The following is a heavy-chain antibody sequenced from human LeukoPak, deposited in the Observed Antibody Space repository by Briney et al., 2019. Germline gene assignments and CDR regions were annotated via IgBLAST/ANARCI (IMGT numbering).Heavy chain of an antibody. CDR1: GFTFSSYE. J-gene: IGHJ6*03. CDR3: VREHYNYYMDV. CDR2: ISSSGRSI. V-gene: IGHV3-48*03. Sequence: PGGSLRLSCAASGFTFSSYEMNWVRQAPGKGLEWVSYISSSGRSINYADSVRGRFTISRDNGKNSLYLQMNSLRAEDTALYYCVREHYNYYMDVWGKGTTVTVSS.